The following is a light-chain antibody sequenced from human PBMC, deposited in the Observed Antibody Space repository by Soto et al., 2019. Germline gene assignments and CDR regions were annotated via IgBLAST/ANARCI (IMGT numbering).Light chain of an antibody. Sequence: QSVLTQPPSASGTPGQRVTISCSGSRSNIGTNTVNWYQQLPATAPKLLVYSNNNNRPSGDPARFFGFKSGTSASLAISGLQSEDESDYYCAAWDDRFNGPVFGGGTQLTVL. CDR3: AAWDDRFNGPV. V-gene: IGLV1-44*01. CDR1: RSNIGTNT. CDR2: SNNN. J-gene: IGLJ3*02.